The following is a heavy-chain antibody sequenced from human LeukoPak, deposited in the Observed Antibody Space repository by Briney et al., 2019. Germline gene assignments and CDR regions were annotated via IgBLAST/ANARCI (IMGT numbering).Heavy chain of an antibody. J-gene: IGHJ4*02. V-gene: IGHV3-7*01. CDR3: ARDHAYRSDY. CDR1: GFSFSNDW. Sequence: GGSLRLSCAASGFSFSNDWMCWVRQAPGKGLEWVANINQDESKKYYVDSVKGRFTISRDNAKNSLYLQMSSLRAEDTAVYYCARDHAYRSDYWGQGTLVTVSS. D-gene: IGHD2-2*01. CDR2: INQDESKK.